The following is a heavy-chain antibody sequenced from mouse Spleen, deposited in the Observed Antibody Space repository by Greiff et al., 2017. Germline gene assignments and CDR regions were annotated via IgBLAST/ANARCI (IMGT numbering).Heavy chain of an antibody. D-gene: IGHD1-1*01. V-gene: IGHV5-16*01. CDR1: GFTFSDYY. CDR2: INYDGSST. Sequence: EVQRVESEGGLVQPGSSMKLSCTASGFTFSDYYMAWVRQVPEKGLEWVANINYDGSSTYYLDSLKSRFIISRDNAKNILYLQMSSLKSEDTATYYCARERAYGSSFDYWGQGTTLTVSS. CDR3: ARERAYGSSFDY. J-gene: IGHJ2*01.